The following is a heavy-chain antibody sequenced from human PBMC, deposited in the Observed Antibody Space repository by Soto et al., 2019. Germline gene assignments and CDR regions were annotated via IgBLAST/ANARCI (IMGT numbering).Heavy chain of an antibody. CDR2: ISGYNRDT. Sequence: QVQLVQSGAEVQKPGASVKVYCKASGYTFSSYGVSWVRQAPGQGLEWLGWISGYNRDTNYSQKVQGRVTMTRVSSTDTAYMELRSMRSDDTAVYYCARAVRAYGDCDYWGQGTLVTVTS. V-gene: IGHV1-18*01. CDR1: GYTFSSYG. CDR3: ARAVRAYGDCDY. J-gene: IGHJ4*02. D-gene: IGHD3-10*01.